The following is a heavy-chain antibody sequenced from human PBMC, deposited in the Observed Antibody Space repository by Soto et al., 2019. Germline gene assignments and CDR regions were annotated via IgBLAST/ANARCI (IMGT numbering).Heavy chain of an antibody. CDR3: AKSSGGACCSYYMDV. D-gene: IGHD2-21*02. CDR1: GFTFDDYA. J-gene: IGHJ6*03. Sequence: EVQLVESGGGLVQPGRSLRLSCAASGFTFDDYAMHWVRQAPGKGLEWVSGINWNSGNIGYADSVKGRFTISRDNAKNSLYLQINILRAEDTALYYCAKSSGGACCSYYMDVWGKGTTVTVSS. CDR2: INWNSGNI. V-gene: IGHV3-9*01.